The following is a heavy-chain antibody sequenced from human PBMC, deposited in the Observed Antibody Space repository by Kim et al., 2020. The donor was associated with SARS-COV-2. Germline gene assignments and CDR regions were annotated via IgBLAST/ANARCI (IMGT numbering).Heavy chain of an antibody. D-gene: IGHD2-15*01. Sequence: GGSLRLSCAASGFSFSNYWMHWVRQGPDQGLVWVSRIENDGSSKFYADSVRGRFTVSRDNAKNTLYLHMNSLTAEDTAVYYCAREDSAMWYVFD. CDR3: AREDSAMWYVFD. V-gene: IGHV3-74*01. CDR2: IENDGSSK. CDR1: GFSFSNYW. J-gene: IGHJ4*01.